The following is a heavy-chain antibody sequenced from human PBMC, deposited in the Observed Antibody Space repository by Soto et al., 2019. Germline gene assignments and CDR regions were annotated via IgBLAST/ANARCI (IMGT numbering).Heavy chain of an antibody. Sequence: QVQLVQSGAEVKKPGASVKVSCKASGYTFTSYGISWVRQAPGQGLEWMGWISAYNGNTNYAQKLQGRVTMTTDTSTSTACMELRSLRSDDTAVYYCARDWAVGAQRGSFPFDYWGQGTLVTVSS. CDR2: ISAYNGNT. D-gene: IGHD1-26*01. J-gene: IGHJ4*02. V-gene: IGHV1-18*01. CDR3: ARDWAVGAQRGSFPFDY. CDR1: GYTFTSYG.